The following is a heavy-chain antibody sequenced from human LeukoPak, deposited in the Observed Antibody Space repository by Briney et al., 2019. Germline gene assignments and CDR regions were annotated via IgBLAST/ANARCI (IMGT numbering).Heavy chain of an antibody. Sequence: ASVKVSCKASGYTFTGYYMHWVRQAPGQGLEWMGWIIPNSGVTNYAQKFQGRVTMTTDTSITTAYMELSRLRSDDTAVYYCARGPDCDILTGYLEYFQHWGQGTLVTVSS. CDR1: GYTFTGYY. CDR2: IIPNSGVT. D-gene: IGHD3-9*01. J-gene: IGHJ1*01. V-gene: IGHV1-2*02. CDR3: ARGPDCDILTGYLEYFQH.